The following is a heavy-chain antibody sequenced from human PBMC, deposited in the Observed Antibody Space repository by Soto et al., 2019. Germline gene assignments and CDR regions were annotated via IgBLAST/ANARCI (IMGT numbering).Heavy chain of an antibody. CDR2: IIPIFGTA. V-gene: IGHV1-69*01. CDR3: WIATLARYSSSSFDY. CDR1: GYTFTSYY. D-gene: IGHD6-6*01. J-gene: IGHJ4*02. Sequence: QVQLVQSGAEVKKPGASVKVSCKASGYTFTSYYMHWVRQAPGQGLEWMGGIIPIFGTANYAQKFQGRVTITADESTSTAYMELSSLRSEDTAVYYCWIATLARYSSSSFDYWGQGTLVTVSS.